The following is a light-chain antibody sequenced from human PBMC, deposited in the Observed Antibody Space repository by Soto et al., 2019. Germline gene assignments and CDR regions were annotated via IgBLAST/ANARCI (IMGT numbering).Light chain of an antibody. Sequence: QSVLTQPPSVSGVPGQTITISCTGTSSDIGNYDFVSWYQQVPGTAPKAMIYEVSSRPSGVSNRFSGSKSGNTASLTISGLQAEDEAYYYCSSYTTSTSFILFGGGTKLTVL. CDR2: EVS. CDR1: SSDIGNYDF. CDR3: SSYTTSTSFIL. J-gene: IGLJ2*01. V-gene: IGLV2-14*01.